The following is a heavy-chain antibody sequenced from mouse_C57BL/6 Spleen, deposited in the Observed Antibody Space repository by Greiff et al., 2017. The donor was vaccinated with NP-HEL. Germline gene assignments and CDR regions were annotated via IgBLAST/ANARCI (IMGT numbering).Heavy chain of an antibody. J-gene: IGHJ2*01. CDR3: ARWEGSSYDYCDY. V-gene: IGHV1-18*01. CDR2: INPNNGGT. CDR1: GYTFTDYN. Sequence: VQLKQSGPELVKPGASVKIPCKASGYTFTDYNMDWVKQSHGKSLEWIGDINPNNGGTIYNQKFKGKATLTVDKSSSTAYMELRSLTSEDTAVYYCARWEGSSYDYCDYWGQGTTLTVSS. D-gene: IGHD1-1*01.